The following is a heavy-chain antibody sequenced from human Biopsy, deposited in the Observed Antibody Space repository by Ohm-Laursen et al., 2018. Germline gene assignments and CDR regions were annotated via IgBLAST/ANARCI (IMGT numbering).Heavy chain of an antibody. V-gene: IGHV1-69*10. CDR3: ATPFQYYDSWGGYPPFDH. Sequence: VKISCKVSGGPSSNYAFSWVRQAPGEGLEWMGGIIAVSGLVNYAPKFQGRVSITADKSTTTAYMELSNLKSEDTAVYYCATPFQYYDSWGGYPPFDHWGQGTLVTVSS. J-gene: IGHJ4*02. D-gene: IGHD3-3*01. CDR2: IIAVSGLV. CDR1: GGPSSNYA.